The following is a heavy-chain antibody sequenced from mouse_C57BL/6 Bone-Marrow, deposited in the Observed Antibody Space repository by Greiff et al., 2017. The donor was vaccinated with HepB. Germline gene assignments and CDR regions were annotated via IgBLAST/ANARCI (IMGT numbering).Heavy chain of an antibody. CDR3: ARQGFYDGYYEAY. J-gene: IGHJ3*01. V-gene: IGHV5-6*01. Sequence: EVQRVESGGDLVKPGGSLKLSCAASGFTFSSYGMSWVRQTPDKRLEWVATISSGGSYTYYPDSVKGRFTISRDNAKNTLYLQMSSLKSEDTAMYYCARQGFYDGYYEAYWGQGTLVTVSA. CDR1: GFTFSSYG. D-gene: IGHD2-3*01. CDR2: ISSGGSYT.